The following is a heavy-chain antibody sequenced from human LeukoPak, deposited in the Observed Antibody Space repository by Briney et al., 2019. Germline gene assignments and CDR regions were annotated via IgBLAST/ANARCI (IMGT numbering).Heavy chain of an antibody. CDR3: ATGYSYGPDY. CDR2: IKQDGSEK. V-gene: IGHV3-7*01. Sequence: GGSLRLSCAASGFTFSSYWTSWVRQAPGKGLEWVANIKQDGSEKYYVDSVKGRSTISRDNAKNSLYLQMNSLRAEDTAVYYCATGYSYGPDYWGQGTLVTVSS. D-gene: IGHD5-18*01. J-gene: IGHJ4*02. CDR1: GFTFSSYW.